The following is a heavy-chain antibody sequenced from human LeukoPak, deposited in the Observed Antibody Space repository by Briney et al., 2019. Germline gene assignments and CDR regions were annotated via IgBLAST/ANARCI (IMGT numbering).Heavy chain of an antibody. Sequence: ASVKVSCKASGYTFTSYGISWVRQAPGQGLEWMGWINAGNGNTKYSQEFQGRVTITRDTSASTAYMELSSLRSEDMAVYYCARGTYYDFWSGYGYYDSSGNFDYWGQGTLVTVSS. CDR3: ARGTYYDFWSGYGYYDSSGNFDY. D-gene: IGHD3-3*01. CDR2: INAGNGNT. V-gene: IGHV1-3*03. J-gene: IGHJ4*02. CDR1: GYTFTSYG.